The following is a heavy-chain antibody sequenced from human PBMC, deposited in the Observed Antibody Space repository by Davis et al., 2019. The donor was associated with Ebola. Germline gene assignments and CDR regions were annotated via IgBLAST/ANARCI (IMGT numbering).Heavy chain of an antibody. V-gene: IGHV3-21*04. Sequence: GESLKISCAASGFTFSSYSMNWVRQAPGKGLEWVSSISSSSSYIYYADSVKGRFTISRDNAKNSLYLQMNSLRAEDTAVYYCARVNWDSYYFDYWGQGTLVTVSS. CDR2: ISSSSSYI. J-gene: IGHJ4*02. CDR1: GFTFSSYS. CDR3: ARVNWDSYYFDY. D-gene: IGHD1-7*01.